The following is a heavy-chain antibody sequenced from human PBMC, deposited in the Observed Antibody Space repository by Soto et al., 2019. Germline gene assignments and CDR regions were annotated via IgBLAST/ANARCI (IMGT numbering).Heavy chain of an antibody. D-gene: IGHD3-16*01. Sequence: GGSLRLSWAASGFTFSSYSMNWVRQAPGKGLEWVSSISSSSSYIYYADSVKGRFTISRDNAKNSLYLQMNSLRAEDTAVYYCARKGGLRLGEFLSWGQGTLVTVSS. J-gene: IGHJ4*02. CDR2: ISSSSSYI. CDR1: GFTFSSYS. CDR3: ARKGGLRLGEFLS. V-gene: IGHV3-21*01.